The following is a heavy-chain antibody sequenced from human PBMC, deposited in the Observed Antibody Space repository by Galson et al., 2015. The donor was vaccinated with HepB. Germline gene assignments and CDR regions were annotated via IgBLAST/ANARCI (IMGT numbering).Heavy chain of an antibody. Sequence: VKVSCKASGYTFTSYGISWVRQAPGQGLEWMGWISAYNGNTNYAQKLQGRVTMTTDTSTSTAYMELRSLRSDDTAVYYCALLRRYYYYGMDVWGQGTTVTVSS. CDR2: ISAYNGNT. CDR3: ALLRRYYYYGMDV. J-gene: IGHJ6*02. V-gene: IGHV1-18*04. D-gene: IGHD2-15*01. CDR1: GYTFTSYG.